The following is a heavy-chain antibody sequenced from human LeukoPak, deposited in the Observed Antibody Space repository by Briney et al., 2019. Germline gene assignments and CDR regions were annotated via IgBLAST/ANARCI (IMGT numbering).Heavy chain of an antibody. Sequence: PGGSLRLSCAASGFTFSNAWMSWVRQAPGKGLEWVGRIKSKTDGGTTDYAAPVKGRFTISRDDSKNTLYLQMNSLKTEDTAVYYCTTDDYYDSSGYYTDNFDYWGQGTLVTVSS. CDR3: TTDDYYDSSGYYTDNFDY. V-gene: IGHV3-15*01. J-gene: IGHJ4*02. CDR2: IKSKTDGGTT. CDR1: GFTFSNAW. D-gene: IGHD3-22*01.